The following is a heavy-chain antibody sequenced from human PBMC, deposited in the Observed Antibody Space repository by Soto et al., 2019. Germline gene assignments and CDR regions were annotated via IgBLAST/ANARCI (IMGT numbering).Heavy chain of an antibody. CDR3: AAGRTQGNYYYYYYMDV. Sequence: SETLSLTCAVYGGSFSGYYWSWIRQPPGKGLEWIGEINHSGSTNYNPSLKSRVTISVDTSKNQFSLKLSSVTAGDTAVYYCAAGRTQGNYYYYYYMDVWGKGTTVTVSS. J-gene: IGHJ6*03. D-gene: IGHD1-26*01. CDR2: INHSGST. V-gene: IGHV4-34*01. CDR1: GGSFSGYY.